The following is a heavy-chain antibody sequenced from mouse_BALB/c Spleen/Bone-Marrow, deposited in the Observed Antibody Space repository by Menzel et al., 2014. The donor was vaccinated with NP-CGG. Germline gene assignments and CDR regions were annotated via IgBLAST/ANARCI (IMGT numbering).Heavy chain of an antibody. CDR1: GYTFPNYW. D-gene: IGHD1-1*01. V-gene: IGHV1-7*01. J-gene: IGHJ2*01. CDR2: INPSTGYT. Sequence: VQRVGSEAELAKPGASVKMSCKASGYTFPNYWMHWVKQRPGQGLEWIGYINPSTGYTEYNQKFKDKATLTADKSSSTAYMQLSSLTSGDSAVYYCARIYYYGRDYWGQGTTLTVSS. CDR3: ARIYYYGRDY.